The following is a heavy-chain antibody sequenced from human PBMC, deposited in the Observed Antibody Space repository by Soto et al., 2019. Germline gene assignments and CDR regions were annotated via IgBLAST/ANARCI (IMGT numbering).Heavy chain of an antibody. CDR1: GGSISSSSYY. D-gene: IGHD4-4*01. V-gene: IGHV4-39*01. Sequence: LSLTCTVSGGSISSSSYYWGWIRQPPGKGLEWIGSIYYSGSTYYNPSLKSRVTISVDTSKNQFSLKLSSVTAADTAVYYCARTEMATVYFDYWGQGTLVTVSS. CDR3: ARTEMATVYFDY. J-gene: IGHJ4*02. CDR2: IYYSGST.